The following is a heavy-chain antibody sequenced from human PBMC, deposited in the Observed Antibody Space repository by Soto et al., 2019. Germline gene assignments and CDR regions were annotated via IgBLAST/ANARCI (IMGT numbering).Heavy chain of an antibody. V-gene: IGHV3-30*18. CDR1: GFSFSSNG. J-gene: IGHJ4*02. CDR2: ISSAGNNK. Sequence: PRGSLRLSCVASGFSFSSNGMHWVRQAPGQGLERVTVISSAGNNKYYADSVKGRFTISRDNSKNSLYLQMNSLRAEDTAVYYCAKDYNFWSGYPGPFDYWGQGTLVTVSS. CDR3: AKDYNFWSGYPGPFDY. D-gene: IGHD3-3*01.